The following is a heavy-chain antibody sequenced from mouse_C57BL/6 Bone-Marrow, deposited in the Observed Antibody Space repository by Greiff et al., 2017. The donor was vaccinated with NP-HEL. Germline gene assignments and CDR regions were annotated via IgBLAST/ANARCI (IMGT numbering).Heavy chain of an antibody. CDR2: IDPETGGT. J-gene: IGHJ4*01. Sequence: QVQLKQSGAELVRPGASVTLSCKASGYTFTDYEMHWVKQTPVPGLEWIGAIDPETGGTAYNQKFKGKALLTADKYSSTAYMELRSLTSEDSAVYYCTRTCITTVVAYYYAMDYWGQGTSVTVSS. V-gene: IGHV1-15*01. D-gene: IGHD1-1*01. CDR1: GYTFTDYE. CDR3: TRTCITTVVAYYYAMDY.